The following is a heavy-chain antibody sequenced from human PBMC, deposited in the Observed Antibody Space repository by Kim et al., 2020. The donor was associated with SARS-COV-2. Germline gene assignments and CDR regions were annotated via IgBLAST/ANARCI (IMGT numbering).Heavy chain of an antibody. D-gene: IGHD4-17*01. J-gene: IGHJ4*02. CDR2: SGGST. V-gene: IGHV3-53*01. CDR3: FVTRFGY. Sequence: SGGSTYYADSVKGRFTISRDNSKNTLYLQMNSLRAEDTAVYYCFVTRFGYWGQGTLVTVSS.